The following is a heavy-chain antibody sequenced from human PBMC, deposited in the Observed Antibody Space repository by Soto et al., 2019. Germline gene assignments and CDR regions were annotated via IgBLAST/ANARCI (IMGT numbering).Heavy chain of an antibody. CDR1: GFTFSSYW. J-gene: IGHJ3*02. CDR2: IKQDGSEK. Sequence: GGSLRLSCAASGFTFSSYWMSWVRQAPGKGLEWVASIKQDGSEKYYVDSVKGQFTISRDNAKNSLYLQMNSLRAEDTAVYYCASVDWGSCLFNALDIWGQGTMVTVSS. V-gene: IGHV3-7*03. D-gene: IGHD7-27*01. CDR3: ASVDWGSCLFNALDI.